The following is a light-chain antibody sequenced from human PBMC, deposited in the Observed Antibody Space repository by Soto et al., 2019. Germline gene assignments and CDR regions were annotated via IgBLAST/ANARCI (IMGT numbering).Light chain of an antibody. V-gene: IGKV1-8*01. Sequence: VRMTQSPSSVSASTGDRVTNTCRASQGISSYIAWYQQKPGKAPKLLIYAASTLQSGVTSRFNGRRSGTDFTLTISCLHSEDFATYYCQQYYSYPLTFGGGTKLDIK. CDR2: AAS. CDR3: QQYYSYPLT. J-gene: IGKJ4*01. CDR1: QGISSY.